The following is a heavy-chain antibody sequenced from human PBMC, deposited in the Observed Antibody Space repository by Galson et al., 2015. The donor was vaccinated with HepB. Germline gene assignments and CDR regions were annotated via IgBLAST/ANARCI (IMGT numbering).Heavy chain of an antibody. V-gene: IGHV1-69*13. CDR1: GGTFSSYS. CDR2: IIPIFGTA. Sequence: SVKVSCKASGGTFSSYSINWVRQAPGQGLEWMGGIIPIFGTANYAQKFQGRVTITADESTSTAYMELSSLRSEDTAVYYCARVSRSKYYFDYWGQGTLVTVSS. CDR3: ARVSRSKYYFDY. J-gene: IGHJ4*02. D-gene: IGHD2/OR15-2a*01.